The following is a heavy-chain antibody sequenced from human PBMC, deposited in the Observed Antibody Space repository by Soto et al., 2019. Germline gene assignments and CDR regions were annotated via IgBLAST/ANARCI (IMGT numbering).Heavy chain of an antibody. Sequence: QVQLVQSGGEVKKPGASVKVSCKASGYTFTSYGISWVRQAPGQGLEWMGRISAYNGNTNYAQKLQGRVTMTTDTTTNTTYLKLRSLRSDDTAVYYCARVVGALGHRIEPWGQRTMVTVPS. CDR3: ARVVGALGHRIEP. V-gene: IGHV1-18*01. CDR2: ISAYNGNT. D-gene: IGHD1-26*01. J-gene: IGHJ5*02. CDR1: GYTFTSYG.